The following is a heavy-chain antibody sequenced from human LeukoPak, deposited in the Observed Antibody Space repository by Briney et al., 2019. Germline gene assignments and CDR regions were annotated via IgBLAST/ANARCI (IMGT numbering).Heavy chain of an antibody. CDR3: ARDYYYYGMDV. CDR1: GFTFSSYW. V-gene: IGHV3-74*01. J-gene: IGHJ6*02. Sequence: GGSLRLSCAASGFTFSSYWMHWVRQAPEKGLVWVSRINSDGSSTSYADSVKGRFTTSRDNAKNTLYLQMNSLRAEDTAVYYCARDYYYYGMDVWGQGTTVTVSS. CDR2: INSDGSST.